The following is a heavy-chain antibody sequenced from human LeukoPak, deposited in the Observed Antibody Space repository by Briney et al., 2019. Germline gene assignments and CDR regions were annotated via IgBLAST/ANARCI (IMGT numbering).Heavy chain of an antibody. CDR1: GDSISNYY. V-gene: IGHV4-59*06. CDR3: AMAFCGGDCYSRLYYFDY. CDR2: IYYSGST. D-gene: IGHD2-21*02. Sequence: SETLSLTCTVSGDSISNYYWGWIRQHPGKGLEWIGYIYYSGSTYYNPSLKSRVTISVDTSKNQFSLKLSSVTAADTAVYYCAMAFCGGDCYSRLYYFDYWGQGTLVTVSS. J-gene: IGHJ4*02.